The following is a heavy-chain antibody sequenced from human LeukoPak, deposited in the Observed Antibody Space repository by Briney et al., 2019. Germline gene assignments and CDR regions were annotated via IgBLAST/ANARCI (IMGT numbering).Heavy chain of an antibody. CDR1: GFTFSNYA. CDR3: AGSWYFDY. CDR2: ISDSGGNT. D-gene: IGHD6-13*01. J-gene: IGHJ4*02. Sequence: GGSLRLSCVVSGFTFSNYAMSWVRQAPGKGLEWVSTISDSGGNTYYADSVKGRFTISRDNYKNTAYLQMNSLRAEDTAVYYCAGSWYFDYWGQGTLVTVSS. V-gene: IGHV3-23*01.